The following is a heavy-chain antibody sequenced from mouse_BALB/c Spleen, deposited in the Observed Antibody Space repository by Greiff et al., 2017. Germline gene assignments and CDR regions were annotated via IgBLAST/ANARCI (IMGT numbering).Heavy chain of an antibody. D-gene: IGHD1-1*01. CDR2: IDPSDSET. V-gene: IGHV1-69*02. CDR1: GYTFTSYW. Sequence: QVQLQQPGAELVKPGAPVKLSCKASGYTFTSYWMNWVKQRPGRGLEWIGRIDPSDSETHYNQKFKDKATLTVDKSSSTAYIQLSSLTSEDSAVYYCASDYYGSSWFAYWGQGTLVTVSA. J-gene: IGHJ3*01. CDR3: ASDYYGSSWFAY.